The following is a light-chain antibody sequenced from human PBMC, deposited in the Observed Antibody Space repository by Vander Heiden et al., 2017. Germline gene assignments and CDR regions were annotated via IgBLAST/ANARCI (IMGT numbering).Light chain of an antibody. CDR2: DND. V-gene: IGLV1-51*01. Sequence: QSVLTQPPAVAAACGQRGYITCSGSPSKIEGNSVSGDQQVPGTVPNLLIYDNDKRPLGIPDRFSGSKPATSATLVITGLHTGYEANYYCGTWDSSLSVVVVGGETMLTVL. J-gene: IGLJ2*01. CDR1: PSKIEGNS. CDR3: GTWDSSLSVVV.